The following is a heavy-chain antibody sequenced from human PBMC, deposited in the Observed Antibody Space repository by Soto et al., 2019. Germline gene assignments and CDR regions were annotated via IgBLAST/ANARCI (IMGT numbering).Heavy chain of an antibody. Sequence: GWSLRLSCAASVFTFSSYGMHWFRQAPGKGLEWVAVISYDGSNKYYADSVKGRFTISRDNSKNTLYLQMNSLRAEDTAVYYCAKNPIIRSGWTYYFDYWGQGTLVTVSS. CDR3: AKNPIIRSGWTYYFDY. CDR1: VFTFSSYG. D-gene: IGHD6-19*01. CDR2: ISYDGSNK. J-gene: IGHJ4*02. V-gene: IGHV3-30*18.